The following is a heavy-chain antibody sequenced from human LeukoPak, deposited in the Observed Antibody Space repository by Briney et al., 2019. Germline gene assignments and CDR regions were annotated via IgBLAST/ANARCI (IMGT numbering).Heavy chain of an antibody. J-gene: IGHJ5*01. Sequence: GGSLRLSCAASGFTFSSYAMHWVRQAPGKGLEWVAVISYDGSNKYYADSVKGRFTISRDNSKNTLYLQMNSLRAEDTAVYYCVYWFDSWGQGTLVTVSS. CDR2: ISYDGSNK. CDR1: GFTFSSYA. V-gene: IGHV3-30*04. CDR3: VYWFDS.